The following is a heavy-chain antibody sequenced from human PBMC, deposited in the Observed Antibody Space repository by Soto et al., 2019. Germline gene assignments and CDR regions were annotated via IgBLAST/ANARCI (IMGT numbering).Heavy chain of an antibody. Sequence: SETLSLTCTVSGDSINNYYWSWIRQPPGKRLEWIGYIYYTGSTTYNPSLESRVTMSVDTSKNQFSLKLSPVTAADTAVYYCAKYRRTEAEGFTLDYWGRGTLVTVSS. D-gene: IGHD6-13*01. V-gene: IGHV4-59*01. CDR1: GDSINNYY. CDR3: AKYRRTEAEGFTLDY. CDR2: IYYTGST. J-gene: IGHJ4*02.